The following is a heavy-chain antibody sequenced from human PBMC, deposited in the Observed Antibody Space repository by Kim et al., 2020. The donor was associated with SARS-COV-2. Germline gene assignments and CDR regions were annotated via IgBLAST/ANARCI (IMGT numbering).Heavy chain of an antibody. CDR3: ARDGEYYYDSSGYYTLFDY. CDR1: GGTFSSYA. CDR2: IIPILGIA. Sequence: SVKVSCKASGGTFSSYAISWVRQAPGQGLEWMGRIIPILGIANYAQKFQGRVTITADKSTSTAYMELSSLRSEDTAVYYCARDGEYYYDSSGYYTLFDYWGQGTLVTVSS. J-gene: IGHJ4*02. V-gene: IGHV1-69*04. D-gene: IGHD3-22*01.